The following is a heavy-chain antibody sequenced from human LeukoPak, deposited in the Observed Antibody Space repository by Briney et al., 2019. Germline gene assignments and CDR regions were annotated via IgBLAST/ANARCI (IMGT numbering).Heavy chain of an antibody. V-gene: IGHV1-18*01. CDR1: GYTFTSYA. CDR2: ISAYNGNT. D-gene: IGHD3-3*01. J-gene: IGHJ6*02. CDR3: ARRHSPYHTYYDFWSGYLNPGYYYGMDV. Sequence: ASVKVSCKASGYTFTSYAMHWVRQAPGQGLEWMGWISAYNGNTNYAQKFQGRVTITADESTSTAYMEPSSLRSEDTAVYYCARRHSPYHTYYDFWSGYLNPGYYYGMDVWGQGTTVTVSS.